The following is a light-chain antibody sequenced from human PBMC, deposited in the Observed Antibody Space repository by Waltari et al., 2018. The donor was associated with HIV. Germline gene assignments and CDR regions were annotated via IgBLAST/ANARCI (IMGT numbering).Light chain of an antibody. CDR3: QTYDTDLETDV. CDR2: GNN. V-gene: IGLV1-40*01. CDR1: ASNIGAGYD. J-gene: IGLJ1*01. Sequence: QPVLTQPPSVSGAPGQRVTVSCTGSASNIGAGYDAHWYQKLPGTAPKLFLNGNNNRPSGLPHRISVSKSGASASLAITRLRGEDTDDYYCQTYDTDLETDVFGSETKVTVL.